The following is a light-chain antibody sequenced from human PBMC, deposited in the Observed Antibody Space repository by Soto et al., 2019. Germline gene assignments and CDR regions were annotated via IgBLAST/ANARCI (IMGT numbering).Light chain of an antibody. CDR3: QQYNNWPPIT. J-gene: IGKJ5*01. Sequence: EIVMTQSPATLSVSPGERATLSCRASQSVSSNLAWYQQKPGQAPRLLIYGASTRATDIPARFSGSGSGTEFTHTISRLQSEDFAVYYRQQYNNWPPITFGQGTRLEIK. CDR2: GAS. CDR1: QSVSSN. V-gene: IGKV3-15*01.